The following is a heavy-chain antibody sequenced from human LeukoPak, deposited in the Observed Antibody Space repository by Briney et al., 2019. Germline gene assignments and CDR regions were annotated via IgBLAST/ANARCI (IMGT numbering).Heavy chain of an antibody. Sequence: GGSLRLSCAASGFTFSSFWMTWVRQAPGKGLEWVAKIREDGGEKYYVDSVKGRFTISRDNAENSLYLQMNSLRAEDTAVYYCARDWYHYDSGIYYDAFDIWGQGKMVTVS. CDR1: GFTFSSFW. CDR3: ARDWYHYDSGIYYDAFDI. CDR2: IREDGGEK. D-gene: IGHD3-10*01. V-gene: IGHV3-7*05. J-gene: IGHJ3*02.